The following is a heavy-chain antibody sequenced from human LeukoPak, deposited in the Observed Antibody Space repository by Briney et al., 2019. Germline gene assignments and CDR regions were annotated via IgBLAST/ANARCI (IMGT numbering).Heavy chain of an antibody. CDR3: ARGGVVAAAIEGDPPRRFVY. Sequence: GASVKVSCKASGYTFTGFYMHWVRQAPGQGLEWMGWMNPNSGGTNYAQNFQGRVTMTRDTSISTASMELSRLTSDDTAVYYCARGGVVAAAIEGDPPRRFVYWGQGTLVTVSS. J-gene: IGHJ4*02. V-gene: IGHV1-2*02. CDR1: GYTFTGFY. CDR2: MNPNSGGT. D-gene: IGHD2-2*01.